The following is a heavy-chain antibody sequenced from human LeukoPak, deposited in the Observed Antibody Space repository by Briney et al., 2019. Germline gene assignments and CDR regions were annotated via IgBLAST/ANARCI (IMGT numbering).Heavy chain of an antibody. CDR1: GYTFTGYY. J-gene: IGHJ4*02. CDR2: INPNSGGT. Sequence: GASVKVSCKASGYTFTGYYMHWVRQAPGQGLEWMGWINPNSGGTNYAQKFQGRVAMTRDTSISTAYMELSRLRSDDTAVYYCARDGAPSSSSIYFDYWGQGTLVTVSS. CDR3: ARDGAPSSSSIYFDY. V-gene: IGHV1-2*02. D-gene: IGHD6-13*01.